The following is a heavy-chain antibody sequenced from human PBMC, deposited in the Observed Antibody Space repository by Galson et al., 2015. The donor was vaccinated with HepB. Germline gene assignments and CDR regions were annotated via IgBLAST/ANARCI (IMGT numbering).Heavy chain of an antibody. CDR3: AFQPYSGSYDDAFDI. Sequence: QSGAEVKRPGASVKVSCKASGYSFTQYGITWVRQAPGQGLEWMGWISGYDGNTNYAQNLQSRVTMTTDTSPTTVYMELSSLRSEDTAAYYCAFQPYSGSYDDAFDIWGQGTMVTVSS. CDR1: GYSFTQYG. D-gene: IGHD1-26*01. V-gene: IGHV1-18*01. CDR2: ISGYDGNT. J-gene: IGHJ3*02.